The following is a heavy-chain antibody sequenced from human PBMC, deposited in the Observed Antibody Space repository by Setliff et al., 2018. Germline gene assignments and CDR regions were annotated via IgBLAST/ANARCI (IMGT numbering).Heavy chain of an antibody. Sequence: SETLSLTCTVSGGSVGSDFSYWTWTRQPAGKGLEWIGQIYTSWSTNYNPSLQSRVTISLDASKNQFSLGLTSVTAADTAVYYCARVTGFFYVDAWGKGTTVTVSS. V-gene: IGHV4-61*09. CDR2: IYTSWST. CDR1: GGSVGSDFSY. CDR3: ARVTGFFYVDA. J-gene: IGHJ6*03. D-gene: IGHD3-3*01.